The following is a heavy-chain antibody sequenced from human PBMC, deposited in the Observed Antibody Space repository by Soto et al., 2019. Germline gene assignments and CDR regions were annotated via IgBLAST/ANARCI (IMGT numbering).Heavy chain of an antibody. J-gene: IGHJ4*02. CDR1: GYTFTDYD. D-gene: IGHD3-16*01. CDR3: ARNLYNTGDFDH. CDR2: MTPNSGNT. V-gene: IGHV1-8*02. Sequence: QVQLMKSGAEVRKPGASVNVSCKASGYTFTDYDINWVRQATGQVLEWLGWMTPNSGNTGYAQKFHGKVTMTSDTSRSIAYMELSSPTSEDTAVYYCARNLYNTGDFDHWCQGTLVTVSS.